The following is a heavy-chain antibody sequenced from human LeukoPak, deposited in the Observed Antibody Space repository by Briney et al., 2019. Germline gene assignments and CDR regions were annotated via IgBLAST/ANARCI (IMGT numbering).Heavy chain of an antibody. V-gene: IGHV4-38-2*01. Sequence: PSETLSLTCAVSGYSISSGYYWGWIRQPPGKGLEWIGSIYHSGSTYYNPSLKSRVTISVGTSKNQFSLKLSSVTAADTAVYYCARPRGSYSDWYFDLWGRGTLVTVSS. D-gene: IGHD1-26*01. CDR3: ARPRGSYSDWYFDL. J-gene: IGHJ2*01. CDR2: IYHSGST. CDR1: GYSISSGYY.